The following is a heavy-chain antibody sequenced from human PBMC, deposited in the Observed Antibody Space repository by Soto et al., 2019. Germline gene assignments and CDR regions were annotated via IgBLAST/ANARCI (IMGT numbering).Heavy chain of an antibody. D-gene: IGHD6-6*01. CDR3: SHSWYSGFSVYYIMAV. CDR2: IYWNDDK. J-gene: IGHJ6*02. CDR1: GFSLSTSGVG. V-gene: IGHV2-5*01. Sequence: SGPTLVNPTQTLTLTYTFSGFSLSTSGVGVGWIRQPPGKALEWLALIYWNDDKRYSPSLKSRLTITKDTSKNQVVLTMANMDGVDTGTYYCSHSWYSGFSVYYIMAVGGQGTTVTVPS.